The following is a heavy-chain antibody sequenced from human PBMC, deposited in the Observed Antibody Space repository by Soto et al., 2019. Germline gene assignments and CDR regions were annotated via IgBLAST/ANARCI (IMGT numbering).Heavy chain of an antibody. CDR2: IYYSGST. CDR3: AREGENDYNLNSSVMAV. Sequence: SETLSLTCSVSGGSISSFYWSWIRQPPGKGLEWIGYIYYSGSTNYNPSLKSRVTISVDTPKNQFSLKLSSVTAADPAVYYCAREGENDYNLNSSVMAVGGQGTTVPVS. J-gene: IGHJ6*02. V-gene: IGHV4-59*01. D-gene: IGHD4-4*01. CDR1: GGSISSFY.